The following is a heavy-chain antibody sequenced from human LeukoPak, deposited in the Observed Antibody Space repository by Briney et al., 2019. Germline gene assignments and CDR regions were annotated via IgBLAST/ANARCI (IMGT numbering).Heavy chain of an antibody. J-gene: IGHJ1*01. CDR3: AKEIYGDSTGGRFQH. V-gene: IGHV3-11*05. Sequence: PGGSLRLSCAASGFNFSDYFMSWIRQAPGKGLEWVSSITSSSSYTFYADSVKGRFTISRDNSKNTLYLQMKSLRAEDTAVYYCAKEIYGDSTGGRFQHWGQGTLVTVSS. CDR1: GFNFSDYF. D-gene: IGHD4-17*01. CDR2: ITSSSSYT.